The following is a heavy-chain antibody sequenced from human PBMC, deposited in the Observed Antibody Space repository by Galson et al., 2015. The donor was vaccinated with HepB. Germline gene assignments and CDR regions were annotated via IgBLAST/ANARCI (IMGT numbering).Heavy chain of an antibody. CDR3: AVAGMGVRDY. CDR2: IGGGGGGT. CDR1: GFTFSDYA. V-gene: IGHV3-23*01. D-gene: IGHD6-19*01. J-gene: IGHJ4*02. Sequence: SLRLSCAASGFTFSDYAVSWVRQAPGKGLEWVSTIGGGGGGTYYADSVKGRFTISRDNSRNILYVEMNSLRAEDTALYYCAVAGMGVRDYWGQGTLVTVSS.